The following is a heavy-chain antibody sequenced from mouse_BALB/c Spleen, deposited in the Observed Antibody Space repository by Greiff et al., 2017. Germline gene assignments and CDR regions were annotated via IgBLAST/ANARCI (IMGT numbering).Heavy chain of an antibody. CDR3: ARDSYAMDY. V-gene: IGHV1S29*02. CDR2: IYPYNGGT. J-gene: IGHJ4*01. Sequence: EVKLVESGPELVKPGASVKISCKASGYTFTDYNMHWVKQSHGKSLEWIGYIYPYNGGTGYNQKFKSKATLTVDNSSSTAYMELRSLTSEDSAVYYCARDSYAMDYWGQGTSVTVSS. CDR1: GYTFTDYN.